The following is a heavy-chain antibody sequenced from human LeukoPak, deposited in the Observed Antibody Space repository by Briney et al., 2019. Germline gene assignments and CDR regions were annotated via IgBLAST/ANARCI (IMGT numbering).Heavy chain of an antibody. CDR3: ARRGSSGYYVI. D-gene: IGHD3-22*01. CDR2: IYYSGST. Sequence: SETLSLTCTVSGGSISSYYWSWIRQPPGKGLEWIGYIYYSGSTNYNPSLKSRVTISVDTSKNQFSLKLSSVTAADTAVYYCARRGSSGYYVIWGQGTLVTVSS. V-gene: IGHV4-59*01. CDR1: GGSISSYY. J-gene: IGHJ4*02.